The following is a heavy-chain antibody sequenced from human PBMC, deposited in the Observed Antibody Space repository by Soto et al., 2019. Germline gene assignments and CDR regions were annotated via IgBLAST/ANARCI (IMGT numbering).Heavy chain of an antibody. CDR2: ISYDGSNK. D-gene: IGHD3-22*01. J-gene: IGHJ4*02. CDR1: GFTFSSYG. Sequence: GGSLRLSCAASGFTFSSYGMHWVRQAPGKGLEWVAVISYDGSNKYYADSVKGRFTISRDNSKNTLYLQMNSLRAEDTAVYYCAKDGGIGDYYDSSGAQYYFDYWGQGTLVTVSS. V-gene: IGHV3-30*18. CDR3: AKDGGIGDYYDSSGAQYYFDY.